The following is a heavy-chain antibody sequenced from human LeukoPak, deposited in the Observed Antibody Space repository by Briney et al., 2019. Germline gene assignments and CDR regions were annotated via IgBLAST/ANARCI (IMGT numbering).Heavy chain of an antibody. D-gene: IGHD3-9*01. CDR2: MNPNSGNT. CDR1: GYTFTSYD. Sequence: ASVKVSCKASGYTFTSYDINWVRQATGQGLGWMGWMNPNSGNTGYAQKFQGRVTMTRNTSISTAYMELSSLRSEDTAVYYCARPSSTGYYRPRYYYYMDVWGKGTTVTVSS. J-gene: IGHJ6*03. V-gene: IGHV1-8*02. CDR3: ARPSSTGYYRPRYYYYMDV.